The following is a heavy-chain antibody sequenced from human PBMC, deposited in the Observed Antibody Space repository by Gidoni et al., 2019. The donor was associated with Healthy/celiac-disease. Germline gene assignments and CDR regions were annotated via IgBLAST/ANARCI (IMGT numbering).Heavy chain of an antibody. CDR2: ISSNGGST. Sequence: EVQLVESGGGLVQPGGSLRLSCSASGFTFSSYAMHWVRQAPGKGLEYVSAISSNGGSTYYADSVKGRFTISRDNSKNTLYLQMSSLRAEDSAVYYCVKDLLHYDSSDGMGYWGQGTLVTVSS. CDR3: VKDLLHYDSSDGMGY. D-gene: IGHD3-22*01. CDR1: GFTFSSYA. V-gene: IGHV3-64D*06. J-gene: IGHJ4*02.